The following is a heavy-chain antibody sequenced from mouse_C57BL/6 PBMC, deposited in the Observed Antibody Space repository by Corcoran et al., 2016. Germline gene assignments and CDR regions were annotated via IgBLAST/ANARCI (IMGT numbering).Heavy chain of an antibody. J-gene: IGHJ4*01. CDR1: GYTFTGYW. CDR2: ILPGSGST. D-gene: IGHD1-1*01. CDR3: ARAQFITTVVDYYAMDY. V-gene: IGHV1-9*01. Sequence: QVQLQQSGAELMKPGASVKLSCKATGYTFTGYWIEWVKQRPGHGLEWIGEILPGSGSTNYNEKFKGKVTFTADTSSNTAYMQLSSLTTEDSAIYYCARAQFITTVVDYYAMDYWGQGTSVTVSS.